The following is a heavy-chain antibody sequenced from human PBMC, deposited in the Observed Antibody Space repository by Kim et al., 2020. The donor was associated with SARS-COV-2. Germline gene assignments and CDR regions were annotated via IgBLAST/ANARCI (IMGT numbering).Heavy chain of an antibody. CDR2: INSDGSST. V-gene: IGHV3-74*01. D-gene: IGHD2-15*01. CDR3: ARYCSGGSCPLYYYYYGMDV. CDR1: GFTFSSYW. Sequence: GGSLRLSCAASGFTFSSYWMHWVRQAPGKGLVWVSRINSDGSSTSYADSVKGRFTISRDNAKNTLYLQMNSLRAEDTAVYYCARYCSGGSCPLYYYYYGMDVWGQGTTVTVSS. J-gene: IGHJ6*02.